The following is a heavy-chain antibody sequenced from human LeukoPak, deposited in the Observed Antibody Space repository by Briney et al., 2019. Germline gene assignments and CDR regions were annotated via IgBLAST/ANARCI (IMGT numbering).Heavy chain of an antibody. J-gene: IGHJ4*02. CDR1: GFTLRSNA. Sequence: GGSLRLSLAASGFTLRSNAITGFGQPPGKGLEWVSAISGSGGSTYYADSVKGRFTISRDNSKNTLYLQMNSLRAEDTAVYYCAKWDLHWGQGTLVTVSS. D-gene: IGHD1-26*01. V-gene: IGHV3-23*01. CDR3: AKWDLH. CDR2: ISGSGGST.